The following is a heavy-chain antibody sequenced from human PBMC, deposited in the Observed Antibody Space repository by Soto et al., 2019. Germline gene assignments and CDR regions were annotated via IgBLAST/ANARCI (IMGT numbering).Heavy chain of an antibody. J-gene: IGHJ6*03. V-gene: IGHV6-1*01. Sequence: QTLSLTCAISGDSVSSNSAAWNWIRQSPSRGLEWLGRTYYRSKWYNDYAVSVKSRITINPDTSKNQFSLQLNSVTPEDTAVYYCARTANRITIFGVANMDVWGKGTTVTVSS. CDR2: TYYRSKWYN. CDR1: GDSVSSNSAA. CDR3: ARTANRITIFGVANMDV. D-gene: IGHD3-3*01.